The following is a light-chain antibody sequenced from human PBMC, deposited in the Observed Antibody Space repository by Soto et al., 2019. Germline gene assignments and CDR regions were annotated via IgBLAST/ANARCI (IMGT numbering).Light chain of an antibody. CDR1: SSQVVSYNL. Sequence: QSVLTQLASVSGYPGQSITISWAGNSSQVVSYNLVSWYQQHPGKAPKLMIYEVSKRPSGVSNRFSGSKSGNTASLTISGLQTEDEADYRCCSYSCSYTYVFGPGTKVTVL. V-gene: IGLV2-23*02. CDR3: CSYSCSYTYV. CDR2: EVS. J-gene: IGLJ1*01.